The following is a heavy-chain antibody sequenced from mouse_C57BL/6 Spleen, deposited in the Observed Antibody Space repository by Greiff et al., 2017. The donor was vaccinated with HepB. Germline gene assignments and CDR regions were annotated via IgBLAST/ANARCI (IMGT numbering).Heavy chain of an antibody. Sequence: QVQLQQPGAELVRPGSSVKLSCKASGYTFTSYWMDWVKQRPGQGLEWIGNIYPSDSETHYNQKFKDKATLTVDKSSSTAYMQLSSLTSEDSAVYYCARKGYDYDTAMDYWGQGTSVTVSS. J-gene: IGHJ4*01. V-gene: IGHV1-61*01. D-gene: IGHD2-4*01. CDR3: ARKGYDYDTAMDY. CDR2: IYPSDSET. CDR1: GYTFTSYW.